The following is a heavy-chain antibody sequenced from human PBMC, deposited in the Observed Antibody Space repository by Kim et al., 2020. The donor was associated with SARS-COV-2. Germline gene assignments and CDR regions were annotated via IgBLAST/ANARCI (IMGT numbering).Heavy chain of an antibody. J-gene: IGHJ6*02. CDR2: ISYDGSNK. D-gene: IGHD3-9*01. CDR1: GFTFSSYG. Sequence: GGSLRLSCAASGFTFSSYGMHWVRQAPGKGLEWVEVISYDGSNKYYADSVKGRFTISRDNSKNTLYLQMNSLRAEDTAVYYCAKGDYDILTGYVQQYYYYGMDVWGQGTTVTVSS. V-gene: IGHV3-30*18. CDR3: AKGDYDILTGYVQQYYYYGMDV.